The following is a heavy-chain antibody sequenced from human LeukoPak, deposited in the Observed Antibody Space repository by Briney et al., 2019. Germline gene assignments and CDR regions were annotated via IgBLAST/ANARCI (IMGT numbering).Heavy chain of an antibody. V-gene: IGHV1-69*05. CDR1: GGTFISYA. D-gene: IGHD3-10*01. Sequence: SVKVSCKASGGTFISYAISWVRQAPGQGLEWMGGIIPIFGTANYAQKFQGRVTITTDESTSTAYMELSSLRSEDTAVYYCARVTNELTSYYFDYWGQGTLVTGSS. CDR3: ARVTNELTSYYFDY. CDR2: IIPIFGTA. J-gene: IGHJ4*02.